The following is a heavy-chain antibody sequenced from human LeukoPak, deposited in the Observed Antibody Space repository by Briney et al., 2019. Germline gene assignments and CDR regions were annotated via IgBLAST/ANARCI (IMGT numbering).Heavy chain of an antibody. V-gene: IGHV3-73*01. J-gene: IGHJ4*02. Sequence: GGSLRLSCAASGFTFSGSAMHWVRQASGKGLEWVGRIRSKANSYATAYAASVEGRFTISRDDSKNTAYLQMNSLKTEDTAVYYCTRTYDYGDYVWDYWGQGTLVTVSS. D-gene: IGHD4-17*01. CDR1: GFTFSGSA. CDR2: IRSKANSYAT. CDR3: TRTYDYGDYVWDY.